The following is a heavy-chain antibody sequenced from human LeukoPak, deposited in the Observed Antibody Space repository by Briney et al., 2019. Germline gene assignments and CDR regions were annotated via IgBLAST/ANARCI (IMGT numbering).Heavy chain of an antibody. D-gene: IGHD3-10*01. V-gene: IGHV3-23*01. Sequence: GGSLRLSCAASGFTFSSYAMSWVRQAPGKGLEWVSAISGSGDSTYYADSVKGRFTISRDNSNNTLYLQMNSLRAEDTAVYYCARAGLMVRGVYNWFDPWGQGTLVTVSS. CDR1: GFTFSSYA. CDR3: ARAGLMVRGVYNWFDP. J-gene: IGHJ5*02. CDR2: ISGSGDST.